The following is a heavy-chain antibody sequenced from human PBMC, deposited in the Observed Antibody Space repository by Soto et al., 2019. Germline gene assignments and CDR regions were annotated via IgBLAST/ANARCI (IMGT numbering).Heavy chain of an antibody. V-gene: IGHV3-30-3*01. CDR3: ARDSPDILTGYYYYYYYGMGV. CDR1: GFTFSSYA. D-gene: IGHD3-9*01. Sequence: GGSLRLSCAASGFTFSSYAMHWVRQAPGKGLEWVAVISYDGSNKYYADSVKGRFTISRDNSKNTLYLQMNSLRAEDTAVYYCARDSPDILTGYYYYYYYGMGVWGQGTTVTVSS. CDR2: ISYDGSNK. J-gene: IGHJ6*02.